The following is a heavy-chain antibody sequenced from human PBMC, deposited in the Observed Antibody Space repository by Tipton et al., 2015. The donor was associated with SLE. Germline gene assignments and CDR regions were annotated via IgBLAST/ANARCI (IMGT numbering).Heavy chain of an antibody. J-gene: IGHJ4*02. D-gene: IGHD1-26*01. CDR3: ARGIVGATGGYFDY. CDR2: IYTSGGT. Sequence: TLSLTCTVSGGSISSGSYYWSWIRQPAGKGLEWIGRIYTSGGTNYNPSLKSRVTISVDTSKNQFSLKLSSVTAADTAVYYCARGIVGATGGYFDYWGQGTLVTVSS. CDR1: GGSISSGSYY. V-gene: IGHV4-61*02.